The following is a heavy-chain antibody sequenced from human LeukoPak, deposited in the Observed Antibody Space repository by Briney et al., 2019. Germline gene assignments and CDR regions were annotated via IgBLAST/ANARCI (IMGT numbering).Heavy chain of an antibody. J-gene: IGHJ4*02. CDR1: GGSMNSGSYY. D-gene: IGHD3-3*02. V-gene: IGHV4-61*02. CDR2: MYTSGTT. CDR3: ARGLADLDY. Sequence: SETLSLTCTVSGGSMNSGSYYWNWMRQPAGKGLEWVGRMYTSGTTNYNPSLKSRVTVSVDRSKNQFSLKLSSVTAADTAVYYCARGLADLDYWGQGTLVTVSS.